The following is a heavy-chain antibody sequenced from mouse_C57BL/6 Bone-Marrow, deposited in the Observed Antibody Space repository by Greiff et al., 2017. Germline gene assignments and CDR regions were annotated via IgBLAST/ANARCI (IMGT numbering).Heavy chain of an antibody. V-gene: IGHV1-4*01. CDR3: ARGLRNFDY. CDR2: INPSSGYT. Sequence: QVQLKQSGAELARPGASVKMSCKASGYTFTSYTMHWVKHRPGQGLEWIGYINPSSGYTKYNQKFKDKATLTADKSSSTAYMQLSSLTSEDSAVYYCARGLRNFDYWGQGTTLTVSS. CDR1: GYTFTSYT. J-gene: IGHJ2*01. D-gene: IGHD1-1*01.